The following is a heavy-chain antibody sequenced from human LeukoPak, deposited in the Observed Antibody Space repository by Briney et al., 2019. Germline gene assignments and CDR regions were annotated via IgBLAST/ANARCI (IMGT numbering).Heavy chain of an antibody. V-gene: IGHV3-7*01. J-gene: IGHJ3*02. CDR1: GFTFSNYW. D-gene: IGHD3-22*01. CDR3: ARDLADRAFDI. Sequence: PGGSLRLSCAVSGFTFSNYWMSWVRQAPGKGLEWVANIKQDGSEKYYADSVKGRFTISRDNSKNTLYLQMNSLRAEDTAVYYCARDLADRAFDIWGQGTMVTVSS. CDR2: IKQDGSEK.